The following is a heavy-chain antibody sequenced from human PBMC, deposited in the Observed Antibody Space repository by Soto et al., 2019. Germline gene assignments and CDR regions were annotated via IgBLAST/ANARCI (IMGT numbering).Heavy chain of an antibody. J-gene: IGHJ4*02. V-gene: IGHV1-46*03. CDR3: ARGYCSGGSCYSGHYFDY. D-gene: IGHD2-15*01. CDR1: GYTFTSYY. CDR2: INPSGGST. Sequence: QVQLVQSGAEVKKPGASVKVSCKASGYTFTSYYMHWVRQAPGQGLEWMGIINPSGGSTSYAQKLQGRVTMTRDTATSTVYMELSSLRSEDTAVYYCARGYCSGGSCYSGHYFDYWGQGTLVTVSS.